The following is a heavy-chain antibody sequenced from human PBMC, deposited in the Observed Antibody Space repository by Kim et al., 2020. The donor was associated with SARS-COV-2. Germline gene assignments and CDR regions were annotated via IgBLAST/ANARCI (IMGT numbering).Heavy chain of an antibody. Sequence: PSLKRRVTISVDRSKNQVSLKLSSVTAADTAVYYCARDSQRMGVSKLDYWGQGTLVTVSS. J-gene: IGHJ4*02. D-gene: IGHD1-26*01. CDR3: ARDSQRMGVSKLDY. V-gene: IGHV4-30-2*01.